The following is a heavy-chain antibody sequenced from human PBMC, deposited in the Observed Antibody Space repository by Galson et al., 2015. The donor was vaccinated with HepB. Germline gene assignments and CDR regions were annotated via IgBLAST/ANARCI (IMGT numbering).Heavy chain of an antibody. V-gene: IGHV1-58*02. CDR3: AADSDSSGFDGFDI. CDR1: GFTFTTSA. Sequence: SVKVSCKASGFTFTTSAMQWVRQARGQRLEWIGGIVVGSGNTNYAREFKERLTITRDKSTSTAYMELSSLRSEDTAVYYCAADSDSSGFDGFDIWGQGTMVPVSS. J-gene: IGHJ3*02. CDR2: IVVGSGNT. D-gene: IGHD3-22*01.